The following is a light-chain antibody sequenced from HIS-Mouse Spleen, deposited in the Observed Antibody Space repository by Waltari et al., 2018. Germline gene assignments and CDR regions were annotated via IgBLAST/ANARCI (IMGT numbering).Light chain of an antibody. Sequence: SYELPQPPSVSFSPGQTARIPCSEYAFPKKYAFWDQQKSGQAPGLGIYEDSKRPSGIPDRVSGSSSGKMASLTISGAQVEDEADYYCYSTDSSGNQRVFGGGTKLTVL. CDR1: AFPKKY. V-gene: IGLV3-10*01. CDR2: EDS. J-gene: IGLJ2*01. CDR3: YSTDSSGNQRV.